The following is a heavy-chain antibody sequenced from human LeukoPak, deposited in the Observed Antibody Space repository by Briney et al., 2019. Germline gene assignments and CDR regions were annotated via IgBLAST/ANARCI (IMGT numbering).Heavy chain of an antibody. CDR2: IYYSGST. Sequence: PSETLSLTCTVSGGSISSYYWSWIRQPPGKGLEWIGYIYYSGSTNYNPSLKSRVTISVDTSKNQFSLKLSSVTAADTAVYYCAREAANYDFWSGYYKRGGAFDIWGQGTMVTVSS. J-gene: IGHJ3*02. CDR1: GGSISSYY. CDR3: AREAANYDFWSGYYKRGGAFDI. D-gene: IGHD3-3*01. V-gene: IGHV4-59*01.